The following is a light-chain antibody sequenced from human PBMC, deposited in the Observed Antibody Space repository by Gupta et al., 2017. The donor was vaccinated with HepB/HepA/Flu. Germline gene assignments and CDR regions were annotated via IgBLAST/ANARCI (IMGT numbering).Light chain of an antibody. Sequence: EIVLTQSPATLSSSPGERATLSCRATQSVGTYLAWYQHKPGQAPRLLIYDASNRATGIPARFSGSGSGTDFTLTISSLEPEDFAVYYCQQRSNWPLFTFGPGTKVDIK. CDR3: QQRSNWPLFT. CDR2: DAS. V-gene: IGKV3-11*01. J-gene: IGKJ3*01. CDR1: QSVGTY.